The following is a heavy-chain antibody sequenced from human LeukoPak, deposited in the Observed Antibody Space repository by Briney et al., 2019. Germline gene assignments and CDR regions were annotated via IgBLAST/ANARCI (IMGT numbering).Heavy chain of an antibody. V-gene: IGHV3-21*01. J-gene: IGHJ4*02. CDR3: ARSIAVAGGLDY. CDR1: GFTFSSYS. CDR2: ISSSSSYI. Sequence: GGSLRLSCAASGFTFSSYSMNWVRQAPGKGLEWASSISSSSSYIYYADSVKGRFTISRDNAKNSLYLQMNSLRAEDTAVYYCARSIAVAGGLDYWGQGTLVTVSS. D-gene: IGHD6-19*01.